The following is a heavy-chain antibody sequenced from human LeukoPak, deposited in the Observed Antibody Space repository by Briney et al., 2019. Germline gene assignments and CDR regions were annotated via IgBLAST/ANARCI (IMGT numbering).Heavy chain of an antibody. CDR1: GYTFIGYY. CDR3: QRDMGHYDSSAHDI. J-gene: IGHJ4*02. V-gene: IGHV1-2*02. D-gene: IGHD3-22*01. Sequence: ASVRVSCKASGYTFIGYYMYWVRQAPGQGLECMGWINPKTGDTNYAEKFQGRVTMTRDTSTGTAYMELSGLRSDDTAVYYCQRDMGHYDSSAHDIWGQGTLVTVSS. CDR2: INPKTGDT.